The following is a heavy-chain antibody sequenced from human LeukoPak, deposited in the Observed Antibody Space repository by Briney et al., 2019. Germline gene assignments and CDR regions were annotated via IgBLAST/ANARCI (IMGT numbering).Heavy chain of an antibody. D-gene: IGHD5-12*01. CDR1: GYTFTSYG. Sequence: ASAKVSCKASGYTFTSYGISWVRQAPGQGLEWMGWISAYNGNTNYAQKLQGRVTMTTDTSTSTAYMELRSLRSDDTAVYYCARDPPPYSGYSGYDWALGYFDYWGQGTLVTVSS. CDR3: ARDPPPYSGYSGYDWALGYFDY. J-gene: IGHJ4*02. CDR2: ISAYNGNT. V-gene: IGHV1-18*01.